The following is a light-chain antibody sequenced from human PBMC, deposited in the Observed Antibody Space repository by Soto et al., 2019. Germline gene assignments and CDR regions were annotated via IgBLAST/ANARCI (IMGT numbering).Light chain of an antibody. Sequence: QSALTQPPSASGPPGQSVTISCTGTSSDVGAYKYVSWYQQYPGKAPKLMIYEVTKRPSGVPDRFSGSKSGNTASLTVSGLQAEDEADYYCTSYVGNDIWVFGGGTKLTVI. CDR1: SSDVGAYKY. CDR3: TSYVGNDIWV. V-gene: IGLV2-8*01. J-gene: IGLJ3*02. CDR2: EVT.